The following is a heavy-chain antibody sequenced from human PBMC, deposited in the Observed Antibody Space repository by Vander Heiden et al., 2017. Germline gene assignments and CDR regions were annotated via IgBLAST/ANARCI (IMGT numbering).Heavy chain of an antibody. CDR2: INHSGST. Sequence: QVQLQEWGAGLLNPSEILSLTCAVYGASFSGYYWTWIRQPPGKGLEWIGEINHSGSTTYNPSLKRRVTISVDTSKSQFSLRLTSVTAADTAVYYCARAYYDFWSGYYDTGIDYWGQGSLVTVSS. CDR3: ARAYYDFWSGYYDTGIDY. D-gene: IGHD3-3*01. V-gene: IGHV4-34*01. J-gene: IGHJ4*02. CDR1: GASFSGYY.